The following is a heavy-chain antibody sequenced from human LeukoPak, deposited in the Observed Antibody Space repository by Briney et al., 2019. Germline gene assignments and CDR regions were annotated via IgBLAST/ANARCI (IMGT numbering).Heavy chain of an antibody. CDR1: GYTFTSYG. CDR2: ISAYNGNT. D-gene: IGHD3-22*01. J-gene: IGHJ4*02. Sequence: GASVKVSCKASGYTFTSYGISWVRQAPGQGLEWMGWISAYNGNTNYAQKLQGRVTMTTDTSTSTAYMELRSLRSDDTAVYYCARDRSPDYYDSSGYFDYWGQGTLVTVSS. V-gene: IGHV1-18*01. CDR3: ARDRSPDYYDSSGYFDY.